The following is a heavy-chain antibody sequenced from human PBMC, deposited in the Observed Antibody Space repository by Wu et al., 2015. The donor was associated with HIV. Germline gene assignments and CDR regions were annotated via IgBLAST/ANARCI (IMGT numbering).Heavy chain of an antibody. CDR1: GYTFTGYY. CDR3: ARDLVMVAYYYDSSGYYYSWAGPDY. D-gene: IGHD3-22*01. CDR2: INPNSGGT. V-gene: IGHV1-2*02. Sequence: QVQLVQSGAEVKKPGASVKVSCRASGYTFTGYYMHWVRQAPGQGLEWMGWINPNSGGTNYAQKFQGRVTMTRDTSISTAYMELSRLRSDDTAVYYCARDLVMVAYYYDSSGYYYSWAGPDYWGQGTLVTVSS. J-gene: IGHJ4*02.